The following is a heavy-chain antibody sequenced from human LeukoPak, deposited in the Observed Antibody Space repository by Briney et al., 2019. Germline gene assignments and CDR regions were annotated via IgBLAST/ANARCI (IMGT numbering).Heavy chain of an antibody. Sequence: ASVKVSCKASGYTFTSYYLHWMRQAPGQGLEWMGIVNTSGGSTNYAQKFQGRVTLTRDTSTSTVYMVLSSLRSEDTAVYYCARDRGGVGATFLGYGMDVWGQGTTVTVSS. CDR1: GYTFTSYY. D-gene: IGHD1-26*01. J-gene: IGHJ6*02. CDR3: ARDRGGVGATFLGYGMDV. V-gene: IGHV1-46*01. CDR2: VNTSGGST.